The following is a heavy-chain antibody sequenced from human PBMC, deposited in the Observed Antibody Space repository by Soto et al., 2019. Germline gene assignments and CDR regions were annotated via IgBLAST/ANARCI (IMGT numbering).Heavy chain of an antibody. CDR1: GYTFTSYG. V-gene: IGHV1-18*01. CDR3: ASLSIAARREYYYYYGMDV. D-gene: IGHD6-6*01. CDR2: ISAYNGNT. Sequence: ASVKVSCKASGYTFTSYGISWVRQAPGQGLEWMGWISAYNGNTNYSQKFQGRVTMTRDTSASTAYMELSSLRSEDTAVYYCASLSIAARREYYYYYGMDVWGQGTTVTVSS. J-gene: IGHJ6*02.